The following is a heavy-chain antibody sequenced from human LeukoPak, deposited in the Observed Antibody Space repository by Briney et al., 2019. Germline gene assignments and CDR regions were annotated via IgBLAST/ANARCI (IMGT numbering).Heavy chain of an antibody. CDR3: ARGAHKRDDYGGFFDY. CDR2: ISYDGSNK. V-gene: IGHV3-30*04. J-gene: IGHJ4*02. CDR1: GFIFSNYA. Sequence: GGSLRLSCAASGFIFSNYAMHWVRQAPGKGLEWVAVISYDGSNKYYADSVKGRFTIPRDNSKNTLYLQMNSLRAEDTAVYYCARGAHKRDDYGGFFDYWGQGTLVTVSS. D-gene: IGHD4-23*01.